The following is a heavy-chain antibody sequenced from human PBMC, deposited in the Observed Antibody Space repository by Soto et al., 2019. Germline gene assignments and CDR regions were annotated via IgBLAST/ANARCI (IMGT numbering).Heavy chain of an antibody. Sequence: PGGSLRLSCAASGFTFSSYEMNWVRQAPGKGLEWVANIKEDGSDKYYADSVKGRFTISRDNAKKSLYVQMNSLRVEDTAVYYCARGIDDNASFGMDVWGQGTTVTVSS. CDR2: IKEDGSDK. D-gene: IGHD1-1*01. J-gene: IGHJ6*02. V-gene: IGHV3-7*01. CDR1: GFTFSSYE. CDR3: ARGIDDNASFGMDV.